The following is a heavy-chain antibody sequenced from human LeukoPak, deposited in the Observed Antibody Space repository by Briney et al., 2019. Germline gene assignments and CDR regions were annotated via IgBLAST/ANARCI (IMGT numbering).Heavy chain of an antibody. J-gene: IGHJ4*02. Sequence: SETLSLTCAVYGGSFSGYYWSWIRQPPGKGLEWIGEINHSGSTNYNPSLKSRDTISVDTSKNQFSLKLSSVTAADTAVYYCARREGYCSSTSCYWIHDYWGQGTLVTVSS. CDR3: ARREGYCSSTSCYWIHDY. V-gene: IGHV4-34*01. D-gene: IGHD2-2*01. CDR1: GGSFSGYY. CDR2: INHSGST.